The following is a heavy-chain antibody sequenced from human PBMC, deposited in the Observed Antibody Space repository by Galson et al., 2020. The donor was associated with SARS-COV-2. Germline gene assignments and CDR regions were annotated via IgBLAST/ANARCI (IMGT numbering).Heavy chain of an antibody. CDR1: GFTFSNAW. CDR3: TTFGL. V-gene: IGHV3-15*01. D-gene: IGHD3-9*01. J-gene: IGHJ4*02. Sequence: SLRLSCAASGFTFSNAWMNWVRQAPGKGLEWVGRIRSKIDGGTTEYAAPVKGRFTISRDDSQDTLYLQMNSLKTEDTAVYYCTTFGLWGRGTRVTVSS. CDR2: IRSKIDGGTT.